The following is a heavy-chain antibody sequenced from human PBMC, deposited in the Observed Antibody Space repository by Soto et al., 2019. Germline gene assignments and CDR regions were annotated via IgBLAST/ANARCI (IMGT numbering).Heavy chain of an antibody. D-gene: IGHD3-10*01. Sequence: QVQLVQSGAEVKKPGASVKVSCKASGYTFTNNDVSWVRQATGQGLEWMGWMNPGSGDTGYAQKFQGRVTMTRDISIATAYMELSSLRSDDTAIYYCATMATFGSVNWFDPWGQGTLVTVSS. CDR1: GYTFTNND. J-gene: IGHJ5*02. CDR2: MNPGSGDT. CDR3: ATMATFGSVNWFDP. V-gene: IGHV1-8*01.